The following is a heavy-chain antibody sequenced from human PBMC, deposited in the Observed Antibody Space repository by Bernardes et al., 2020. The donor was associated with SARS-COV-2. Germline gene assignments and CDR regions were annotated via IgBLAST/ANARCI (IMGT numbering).Heavy chain of an antibody. CDR1: GYTFTSYG. CDR2: ISANNGNT. CDR3: ARDPSGWYPVDYNWFDP. V-gene: IGHV1-18*01. J-gene: IGHJ5*02. D-gene: IGHD6-19*01. Sequence: ASVKVSCKASGYTFTSYGISWVRQAPGQGLEWMGWISANNGNTTYAQKLQGRVTMTTDTSTSTAYMELRSLRSDDTAVYYCARDPSGWYPVDYNWFDPWGQGTLVTVSS.